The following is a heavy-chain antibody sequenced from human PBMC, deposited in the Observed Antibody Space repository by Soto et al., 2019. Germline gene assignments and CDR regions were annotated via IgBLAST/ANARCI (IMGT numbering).Heavy chain of an antibody. CDR3: TRQPAYSSGWYWFDP. Sequence: GGSLRLSCAASGFTFSGSAMHWVRQASGKGLEWVGRIRSKANSYATAYAASVKGRFTISRDDSKNTAYLQMNSLKTEDTAVYYCTRQPAYSSGWYWFDPWGQGTLVTVSS. CDR2: IRSKANSYAT. D-gene: IGHD6-19*01. V-gene: IGHV3-73*01. CDR1: GFTFSGSA. J-gene: IGHJ5*02.